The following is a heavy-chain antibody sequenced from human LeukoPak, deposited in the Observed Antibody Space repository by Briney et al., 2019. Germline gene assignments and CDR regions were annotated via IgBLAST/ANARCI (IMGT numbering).Heavy chain of an antibody. CDR3: ARSITIFGVVIIAAFDI. V-gene: IGHV1-8*03. D-gene: IGHD3-3*01. Sequence: ASVKVSCKASVYTFTSYDINWVRQATGEGLEWMGGMNPNSGNTGYAQKFQGRVTITRNTSISTAYMELSSLRSDDTAVYYCARSITIFGVVIIAAFDIWGQGTMVTVSS. CDR2: MNPNSGNT. J-gene: IGHJ3*02. CDR1: VYTFTSYD.